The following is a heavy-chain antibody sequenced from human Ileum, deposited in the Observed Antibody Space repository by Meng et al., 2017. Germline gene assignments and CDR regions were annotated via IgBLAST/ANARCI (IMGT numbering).Heavy chain of an antibody. CDR2: ISDSGSDT. J-gene: IGHJ5*02. Sequence: GGSLRLSCAASGNFATYWVRQAPGKGREWVSCISDSGSDTSFAESVKGRCTISRDSSKNTVSLQMNSLRGDDTAMYYCARIAVRDEYGGIDHWGQGTLVTVSS. V-gene: IGHV3-23*01. D-gene: IGHD4-23*01. CDR1: GNFA. CDR3: ARIAVRDEYGGIDH.